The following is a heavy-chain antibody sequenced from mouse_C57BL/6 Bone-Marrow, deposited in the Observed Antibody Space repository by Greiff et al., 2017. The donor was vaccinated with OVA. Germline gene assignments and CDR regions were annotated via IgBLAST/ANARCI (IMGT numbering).Heavy chain of an antibody. J-gene: IGHJ3*01. D-gene: IGHD2-1*01. V-gene: IGHV1-81*01. CDR1: GYTFTSYG. Sequence: QVQLQQSGAELARPGASVKLSCKASGYTFTSYGISWVKQRTGQGLEWIGEIYPRSGNTYYNEKFKGKATLTADKSSSTAYMELRSLTSEDSAVYFCARPSYYGNWFAYWGQGTLVTVSA. CDR2: IYPRSGNT. CDR3: ARPSYYGNWFAY.